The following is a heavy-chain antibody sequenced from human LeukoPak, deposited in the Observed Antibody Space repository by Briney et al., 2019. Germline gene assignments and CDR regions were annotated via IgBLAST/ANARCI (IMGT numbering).Heavy chain of an antibody. D-gene: IGHD3-22*01. V-gene: IGHV3-23*01. CDR3: AKGSGYYSRDAFDI. J-gene: IGHJ3*02. CDR2: TIGSGYNT. CDR1: GFTFSSYT. Sequence: GGSLRLSCAASGFTFSSYTMGWVRQAPGKGLEWVSATIGSGYNTYYADSVKGRFAISRDSSKNTLYLQMNSLRAEDTAVYYCAKGSGYYSRDAFDIWGQGTMVTVSS.